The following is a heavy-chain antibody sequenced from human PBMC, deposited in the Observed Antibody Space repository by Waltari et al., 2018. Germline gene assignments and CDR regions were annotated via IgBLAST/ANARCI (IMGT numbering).Heavy chain of an antibody. J-gene: IGHJ3*02. V-gene: IGHV4-59*08. CDR2: IEHSGST. Sequence: YCWRWVRQHQVETVGWIKYIEHSGSTKYNASLKSRVTMSMDSSKNKVSLRLTAVITADTAVYYCARCASPWRAFEIWGQGTTVTVSS. CDR1: YC. CDR3: ARCASPWRAFEI. D-gene: IGHD2-21*01.